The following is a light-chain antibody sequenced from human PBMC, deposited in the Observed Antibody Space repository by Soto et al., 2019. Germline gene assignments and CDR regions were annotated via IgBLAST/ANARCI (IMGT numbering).Light chain of an antibody. J-gene: IGLJ1*01. Sequence: QSALTQPASVSGSPGQSIIISCIGTSSDVGAYDYVSWYQHHPGKAPKLMIYDVSNRPSGVSNRFSGSKSGNTASLTISGLQAEDEADYYCSSHTSTNTLPYVCGTGTKLTVL. CDR2: DVS. CDR1: SSDVGAYDY. V-gene: IGLV2-14*03. CDR3: SSHTSTNTLPYV.